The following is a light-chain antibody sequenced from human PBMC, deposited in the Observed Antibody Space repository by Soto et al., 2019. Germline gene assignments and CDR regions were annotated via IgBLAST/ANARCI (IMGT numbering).Light chain of an antibody. J-gene: IGKJ2*01. V-gene: IGKV3-20*01. CDR1: QTISSSY. CDR3: QQYGSSFRYT. CDR2: AGS. Sequence: EIVLTQSPGTLSLSPGERATLSCRASQTISSSYLTWYQHKPGQAPRLLIYAGSSRATCIPDRFSGSGSGTDFTLTISRLEPEDFAVYYCQQYGSSFRYTFGQGTKLEIK.